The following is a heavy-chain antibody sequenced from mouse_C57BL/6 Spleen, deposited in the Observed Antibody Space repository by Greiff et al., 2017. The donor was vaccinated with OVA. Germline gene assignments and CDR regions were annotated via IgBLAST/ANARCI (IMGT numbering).Heavy chain of an antibody. CDR1: GYTFTSYW. CDR2: IHPNSGST. D-gene: IGHD1-1*01. J-gene: IGHJ2*01. CDR3: ARHYGSRGYFDY. V-gene: IGHV1-64*01. Sequence: QVQLKQPGAELVKPGASVKLSCKASGYTFTSYWMHWVKQRPGQGLEWIGMIHPNSGSTNYNEKFKSKATLTVDKSSSTAYMQLSSLTSEDSAVYYCARHYGSRGYFDYWGQGTTLTVSS.